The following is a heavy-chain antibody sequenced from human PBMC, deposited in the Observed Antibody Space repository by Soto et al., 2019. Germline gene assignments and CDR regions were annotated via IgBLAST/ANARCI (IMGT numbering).Heavy chain of an antibody. CDR2: IYYSGST. J-gene: IGHJ4*02. V-gene: IGHV4-59*01. D-gene: IGHD4-17*01. CDR1: GGSISSYY. CDR3: ARRDYGDYVYFDY. Sequence: SETLSLTCTVSGGSISSYYWSWIRQPPGKGLEWIGYIYYSGSTNYNPSLKSRVTISVDTSKNQFSLKLSSVTAADTAVYYCARRDYGDYVYFDYWGQGTLVTVSS.